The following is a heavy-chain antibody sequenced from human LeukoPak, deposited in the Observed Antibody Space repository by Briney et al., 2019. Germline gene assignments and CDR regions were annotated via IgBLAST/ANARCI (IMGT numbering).Heavy chain of an antibody. CDR2: ISSSSSYI. CDR1: GFTFSSYS. J-gene: IGHJ6*02. CDR3: ARSLVVITPVYYYYGMDV. Sequence: GGSLRLSCAASGFTFSSYSMNWVRQAPGKGLEWVPSISSSSSYIYYADSVKGRFTISRDNAKNSLYLQMNSLRAEDTAVYYCARSLVVITPVYYYYGMDVWGQGTTVTVSS. D-gene: IGHD3-22*01. V-gene: IGHV3-21*01.